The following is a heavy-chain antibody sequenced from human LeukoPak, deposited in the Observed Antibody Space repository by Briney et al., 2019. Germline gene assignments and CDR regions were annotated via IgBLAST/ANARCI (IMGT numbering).Heavy chain of an antibody. CDR1: GFTFSSYE. V-gene: IGHV3-48*03. CDR3: ARQYSYDSSGYYPWDY. J-gene: IGHJ4*02. CDR2: ISSSGSTI. Sequence: GGSLRLSCAASGFTFSSYEMNWVRQATGKGLEWVSYISSSGSTIYYADSVKGRFTISRDNAENTLYLQMNSLRAEDTAMYYCARQYSYDSSGYYPWDYWGQGALVTVSS. D-gene: IGHD3-22*01.